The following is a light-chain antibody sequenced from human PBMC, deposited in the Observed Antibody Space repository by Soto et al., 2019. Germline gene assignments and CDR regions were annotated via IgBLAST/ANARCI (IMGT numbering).Light chain of an antibody. CDR3: QQTYSTPFT. CDR2: GAS. Sequence: DIQMTQSPSSLSASVGDRVTITCRASQSISGYLNWYQQKPGKAPKVLISGASTLHNGVPSRFSGRGSGTDFTLTISSLQPEDFATYHCQQTYSTPFTFGGGTNVEIK. V-gene: IGKV1-39*01. CDR1: QSISGY. J-gene: IGKJ4*01.